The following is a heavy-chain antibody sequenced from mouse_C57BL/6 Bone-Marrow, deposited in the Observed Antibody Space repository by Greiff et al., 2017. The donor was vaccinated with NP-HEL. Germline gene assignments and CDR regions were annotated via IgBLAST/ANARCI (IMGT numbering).Heavy chain of an antibody. D-gene: IGHD1-1*01. CDR2: IDPSDSYT. CDR1: GYTFTSYW. J-gene: IGHJ2*01. Sequence: VQLQQPGAELVRPGTSVKLSCKASGYTFTSYWMHWVKQRPGQGLEWIGVIDPSDSYTNYNQKFKGKATLTVDTSSSTAYMPLSSLTSEDSAVYYCASPFYGSSLYYFDYWGQGTTLTVSS. V-gene: IGHV1-59*01. CDR3: ASPFYGSSLYYFDY.